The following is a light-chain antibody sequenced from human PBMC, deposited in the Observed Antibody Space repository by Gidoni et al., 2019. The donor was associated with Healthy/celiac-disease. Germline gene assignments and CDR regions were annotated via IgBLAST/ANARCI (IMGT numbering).Light chain of an antibody. CDR3: QQRSNWPTWT. CDR1: QSVSSY. J-gene: IGKJ1*01. Sequence: IVLPQSPATLSLSPGERATLSCRASQSVSSYLAWYHQKPGQAPRLLIYDASNRATGIPARFSGSGSGTDFTITISSLEPEDFAVYYCQQRSNWPTWTFGQGTKVEIK. V-gene: IGKV3-11*01. CDR2: DAS.